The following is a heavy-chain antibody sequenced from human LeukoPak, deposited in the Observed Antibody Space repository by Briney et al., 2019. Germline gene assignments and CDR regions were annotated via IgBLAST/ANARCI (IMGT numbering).Heavy chain of an antibody. CDR1: GGSVSSSSYF. J-gene: IGHJ3*02. CDR2: IYYTGST. Sequence: SETLSLTCTVSGGSVSSSSYFWGWIRQTPWKGLEWIGTIYYTGSTYYNPSLKSRVTISADMSKNQFSLKLSSVTAADTAVYYCASGYCGGACQLGGVDMWGQGTMVTVSS. CDR3: ASGYCGGACQLGGVDM. V-gene: IGHV4-39*07. D-gene: IGHD2-21*02.